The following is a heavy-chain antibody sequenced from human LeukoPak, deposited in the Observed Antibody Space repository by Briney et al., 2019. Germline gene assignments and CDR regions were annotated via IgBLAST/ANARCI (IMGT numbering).Heavy chain of an antibody. CDR1: GFTFSSYS. CDR3: ARDLLAGSSVGSGY. V-gene: IGHV3-21*01. J-gene: IGHJ4*02. D-gene: IGHD2-2*01. Sequence: GGSLRLSCAASGFTFSSYSMNWVRQAPGKGLEWVSSISSSSSSYIYYADSVKGRFTISRDNAKNSLYLQMNSLRAEDTAVYYCARDLLAGSSVGSGYWGQGTLVTVSS. CDR2: ISSSSSSYI.